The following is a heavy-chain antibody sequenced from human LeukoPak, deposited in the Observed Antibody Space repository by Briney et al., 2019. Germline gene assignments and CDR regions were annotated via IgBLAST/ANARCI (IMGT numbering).Heavy chain of an antibody. CDR1: GGSISSYY. D-gene: IGHD6-19*01. CDR2: IYYSWST. J-gene: IGHJ4*02. Sequence: PSETLSLTCTVSGGSISSYYWSWIRQPPGKGLECIGYIYYSWSTNYNPSLKSRVTISVDTSKNQFSLKLSSVTAADTAVYYCARGGSGWYSNYWGQGTLVTVSS. CDR3: ARGGSGWYSNY. V-gene: IGHV4-59*01.